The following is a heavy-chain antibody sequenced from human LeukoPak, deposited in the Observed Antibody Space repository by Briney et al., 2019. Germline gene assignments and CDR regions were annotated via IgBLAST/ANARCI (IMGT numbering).Heavy chain of an antibody. CDR3: ARDPREYSGGLESMYNWFDP. J-gene: IGHJ5*02. CDR1: GFTFSSYS. V-gene: IGHV3-48*01. D-gene: IGHD1-26*01. CDR2: ISSSSSTI. Sequence: GGSLRLSCAASGFTFSSYSMNWVRQAPGKGLEWVSYISSSSSTIYYADSVKGRFTISRDNSKNTLYLQMNSLRAEDTAVYYCARDPREYSGGLESMYNWFDPWGQGTLVTVPS.